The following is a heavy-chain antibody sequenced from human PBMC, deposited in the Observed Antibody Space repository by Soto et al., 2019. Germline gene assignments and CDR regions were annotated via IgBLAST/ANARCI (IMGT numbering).Heavy chain of an antibody. Sequence: XVSLRLSCAASGFTFSSYGMHWVRQAPGKGLDWVAVIWYDESNIYYADSVKGRFTISRDNSKNTLFLQMSRLRAEDTAVYYCARDDVPGIAVAIYGMDVWGQGTTVTVSS. CDR2: IWYDESNI. CDR3: ARDDVPGIAVAIYGMDV. D-gene: IGHD6-19*01. CDR1: GFTFSSYG. J-gene: IGHJ6*02. V-gene: IGHV3-33*01.